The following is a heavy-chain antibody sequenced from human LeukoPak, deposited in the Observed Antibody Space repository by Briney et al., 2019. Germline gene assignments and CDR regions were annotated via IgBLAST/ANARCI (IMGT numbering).Heavy chain of an antibody. CDR3: ARAPDRGY. CDR1: GYTFTSYA. D-gene: IGHD3-10*01. V-gene: IGHV1-2*02. CDR2: MNPNSGGT. J-gene: IGHJ4*02. Sequence: ASVKVSCKASGYTFTSYAMNWVRQAPGQGLEWMGWMNPNSGGTNYAQKFQGRVTMTRDTSISTAYMELSSLRSDDTAVYYCARAPDRGYWGQGTLVTVSS.